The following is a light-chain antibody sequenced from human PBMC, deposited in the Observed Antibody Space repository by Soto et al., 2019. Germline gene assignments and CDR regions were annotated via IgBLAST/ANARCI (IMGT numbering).Light chain of an antibody. V-gene: IGKV1-17*03. Sequence: DLQMTQSPSAMSASVGDRVTITCRASQDISNSLAWFQQKPGTVPKRLIYATSTLQSGVPSRFSGSGSGTEFTLTISSLQPEDFATYYCLQHSNYPPWTFGQGTKVEIK. CDR3: LQHSNYPPWT. CDR1: QDISNS. CDR2: ATS. J-gene: IGKJ1*01.